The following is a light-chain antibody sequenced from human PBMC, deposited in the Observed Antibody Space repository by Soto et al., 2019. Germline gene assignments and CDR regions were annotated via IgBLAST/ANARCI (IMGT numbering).Light chain of an antibody. Sequence: QSALTQPASVSGSPGQSTTISCTGTSSDIGGYSYVSWYQQHPGKAPKLLIYDVVSRPSGVSDRFSGSKSGNTASLIISGLQAEDEADYYCSSYTSSMTLVFGAGTKLTVL. CDR3: SSYTSSMTLV. CDR1: SSDIGGYSY. V-gene: IGLV2-14*01. J-gene: IGLJ2*01. CDR2: DVV.